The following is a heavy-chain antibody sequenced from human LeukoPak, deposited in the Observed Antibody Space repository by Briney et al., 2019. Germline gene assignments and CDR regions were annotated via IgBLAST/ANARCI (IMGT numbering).Heavy chain of an antibody. D-gene: IGHD4-11*01. CDR1: GFTFSSYS. V-gene: IGHV3-48*02. Sequence: GGSLRLSCAASGFTFSSYSMNWVRQAPGKGLEWVSYISSSSSTIYYADSVKGRFTISRDNAKNSLYLQMNSLRDEDTAVYYCARRTTLDYYYYYGMDVWGQGTTVTVSS. CDR2: ISSSSSTI. CDR3: ARRTTLDYYYYYGMDV. J-gene: IGHJ6*02.